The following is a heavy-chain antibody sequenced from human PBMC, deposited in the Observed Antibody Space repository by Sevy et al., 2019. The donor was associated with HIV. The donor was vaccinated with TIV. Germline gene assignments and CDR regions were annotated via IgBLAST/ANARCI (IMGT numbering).Heavy chain of an antibody. CDR1: GYSVSSGYY. J-gene: IGHJ3*02. CDR2: IDHSGST. CDR3: ASFGRLHIISGDAFEI. V-gene: IGHV4-38-2*01. D-gene: IGHD3-10*01. Sequence: SETLSLTCAVSGYSVSSGYYWGWLRQPPGKGLEWIGSIDHSGSTYYNPSLKSRVTISVDTSKNQFSLKLSSVTAADTAVYYCASFGRLHIISGDAFEIRGQRTMVTVSS.